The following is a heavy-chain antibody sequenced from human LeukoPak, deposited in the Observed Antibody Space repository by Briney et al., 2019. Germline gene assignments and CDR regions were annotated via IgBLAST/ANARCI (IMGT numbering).Heavy chain of an antibody. CDR3: ARDHGSGSYCPDY. Sequence: GGSLRLSCAASGFTFSSYSMNWVRQAPGKGLEWVSSISSSSSCIYYADSVKGRFTISRDNSKNTLYLQMNSLRAEDTAVYYCARDHGSGSYCPDYWGQGTLVTVSS. CDR1: GFTFSSYS. V-gene: IGHV3-21*01. CDR2: ISSSSSCI. J-gene: IGHJ4*02. D-gene: IGHD3-10*01.